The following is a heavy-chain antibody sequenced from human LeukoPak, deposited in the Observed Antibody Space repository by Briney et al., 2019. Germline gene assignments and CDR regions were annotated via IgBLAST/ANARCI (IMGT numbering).Heavy chain of an antibody. CDR1: GDSIRSGSFH. D-gene: IGHD4-23*01. J-gene: IGHJ1*01. CDR3: AKSWGYAANSLHIQH. CDR2: IYITGST. Sequence: SQTLSLTCSVSGDSIRSGSFHWNWIRQPAGKGLEWIGRIYITGSTDYNPSLKSRVTMSVGTSNSQFSLKLTSVTAADTAVYYCAKSWGYAANSLHIQHWGQGARVIVSA. V-gene: IGHV4-61*02.